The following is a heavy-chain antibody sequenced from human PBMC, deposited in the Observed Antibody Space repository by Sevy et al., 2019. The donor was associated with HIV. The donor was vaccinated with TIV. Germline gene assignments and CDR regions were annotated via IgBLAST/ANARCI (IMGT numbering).Heavy chain of an antibody. CDR2: VYYPGNS. J-gene: IGHJ6*03. V-gene: IGHV4-31*03. D-gene: IGHD2-8*02. Sequence: SETLSLTCTVSGGSINSGAHYWSWIRQHPGKGLEWIGYVYYPGNSYYNPSLKSRVTISVDTSKNQFSLKLSSVTAADTAVYYCARAVLSWYYMDVWGKGTTVTVSS. CDR3: ARAVLSWYYMDV. CDR1: GGSINSGAHY.